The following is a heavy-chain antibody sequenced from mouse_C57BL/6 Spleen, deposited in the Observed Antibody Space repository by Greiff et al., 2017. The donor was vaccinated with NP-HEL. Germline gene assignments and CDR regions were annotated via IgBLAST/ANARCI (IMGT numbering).Heavy chain of an antibody. V-gene: IGHV6-3*01. J-gene: IGHJ2*01. CDR1: GFTFSNYW. CDR2: IRLKSDNYAT. Sequence: EVHLVESGGGLVQPGGSMKLSCVASGFTFSNYWMNWVRQSPEKGLEWVAQIRLKSDNYATHYAVSVKGRFTISRDDTKSSVYLQMDNVRAEDTGICYCTGRYEGYLDYGGQGTTLTVSS. CDR3: TGRYEGYLDY. D-gene: IGHD1-1*01.